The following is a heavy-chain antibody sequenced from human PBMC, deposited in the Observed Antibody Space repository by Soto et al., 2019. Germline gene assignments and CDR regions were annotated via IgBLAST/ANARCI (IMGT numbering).Heavy chain of an antibody. Sequence: ETLSLTCTVSGGSISSYYWSWIRQPPGKGLEWIGYIYYSGSTNYNPSLKSRVTISVDTSKNQFSLKLSSVTAADTAVYYCARRYCSSTSCYVFDEWGQGTLVTVSS. CDR1: GGSISSYY. CDR2: IYYSGST. D-gene: IGHD2-2*01. V-gene: IGHV4-59*08. CDR3: ARRYCSSTSCYVFDE. J-gene: IGHJ5*02.